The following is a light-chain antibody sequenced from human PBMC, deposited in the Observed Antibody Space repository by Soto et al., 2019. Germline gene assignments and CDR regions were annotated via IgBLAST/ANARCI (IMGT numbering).Light chain of an antibody. CDR3: AAFNDSLNGWM. J-gene: IGLJ3*02. CDR2: STD. V-gene: IGLV1-44*01. Sequence: QSALTQPPSASGTPGQRVTISCSGATSNFGTKSVNWYQHLPGAAPRLLIYSTDQRPSGVPDRFSGSKSGTSASLAISGLQSEDEADYYCAAFNDSLNGWMFGGGTKLTVL. CDR1: TSNFGTKS.